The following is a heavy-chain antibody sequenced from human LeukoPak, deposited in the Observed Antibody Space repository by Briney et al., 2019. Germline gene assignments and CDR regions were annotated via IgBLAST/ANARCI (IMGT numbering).Heavy chain of an antibody. CDR2: INSDGSST. CDR1: GFTFSNYW. J-gene: IGHJ6*03. D-gene: IGHD1-26*01. V-gene: IGHV3-74*01. Sequence: GGSQRLSCAASGFTFSNYWMHWVRQAPGKGLVWVSRINSDGSSTSYADSVKGRFTISRDNAKNTLYLQMNSLRAEDTAVYYCARRRRGSGSYLEGYYYYMDVWGKGTTVTISS. CDR3: ARRRRGSGSYLEGYYYYMDV.